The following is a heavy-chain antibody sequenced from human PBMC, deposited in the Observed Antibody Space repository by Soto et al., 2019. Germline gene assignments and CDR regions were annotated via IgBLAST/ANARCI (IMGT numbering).Heavy chain of an antibody. J-gene: IGHJ4*02. V-gene: IGHV2-5*02. CDR3: AHSGGWSYFDY. CDR2: IYWDDDK. Sequence: QITLKESGPTLVKPTQTLTLTCTFSGFSLSTSGVGVGWIRQPPGKALEWLALIYWDDDKRYSPSLKSRLTITTDTPKNQVVLTMTNVDPVDTGTYYCAHSGGWSYFDYWGQGTLVTVSS. D-gene: IGHD6-19*01. CDR1: GFSLSTSGVG.